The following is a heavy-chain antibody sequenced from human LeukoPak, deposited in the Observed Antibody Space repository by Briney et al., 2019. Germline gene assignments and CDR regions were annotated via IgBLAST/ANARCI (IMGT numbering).Heavy chain of an antibody. D-gene: IGHD5-18*01. CDR2: ISSPGSTT. V-gene: IGHV3-11*01. CDR1: GCRFSDYY. J-gene: IGHJ2*01. Sequence: GGSLRLSCPASGCRFSDYYMSWIGQVPGKGLEGISYISSPGSTTYYVDSVKGRFTISRDNAKNSLFLQMSSLRADDTAVYYCASGIQPRLSWFFDLWGRGTLVSVSS. CDR3: ASGIQPRLSWFFDL.